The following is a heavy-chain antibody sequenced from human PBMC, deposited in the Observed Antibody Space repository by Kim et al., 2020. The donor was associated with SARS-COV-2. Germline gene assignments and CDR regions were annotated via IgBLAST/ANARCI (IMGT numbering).Heavy chain of an antibody. D-gene: IGHD6-19*01. CDR3: AKKADSSGWYGAFDY. Sequence: ADSVKGRFTISRDNSKNTLYLQMNSLRAEDTAVYYCAKKADSSGWYGAFDYWGQGTLVTVSS. V-gene: IGHV3-23*01. J-gene: IGHJ4*02.